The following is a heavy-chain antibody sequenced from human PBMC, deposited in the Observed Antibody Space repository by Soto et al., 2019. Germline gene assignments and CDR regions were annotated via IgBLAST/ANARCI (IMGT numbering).Heavy chain of an antibody. J-gene: IGHJ4*02. CDR1: GYTFSAYY. D-gene: IGHD3-9*01. CDR3: ARQYYDLLTGDNRGAVDY. V-gene: IGHV1-2*06. Sequence: ASVKVSCKASGYTFSAYYIHWVRQAPGQGPGQGPEWMGRINPNSGGTDFAQKFRGRVTLTRDTSISTAYMDLSGLTSDDTAVYYCARQYYDLLTGDNRGAVDYWGQGTLVTVPQ. CDR2: INPNSGGT.